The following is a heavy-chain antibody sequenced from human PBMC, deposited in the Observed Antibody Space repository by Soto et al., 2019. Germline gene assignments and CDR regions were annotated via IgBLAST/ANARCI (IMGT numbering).Heavy chain of an antibody. CDR1: GCTFSSYA. V-gene: IGHV3-23*01. J-gene: IGHJ2*01. D-gene: IGHD5-18*01. CDR2: ISESGGST. Sequence: GGSLRFSCAASGCTFSSYAMTWVRRAPGKGLEWVSAISESGGSTYYADSVKGRFTISRDNSRNTLYLQVNILRPEDTAVYYCAARMVTSYWYFELWGRGALVTVTS. CDR3: AARMVTSYWYFEL.